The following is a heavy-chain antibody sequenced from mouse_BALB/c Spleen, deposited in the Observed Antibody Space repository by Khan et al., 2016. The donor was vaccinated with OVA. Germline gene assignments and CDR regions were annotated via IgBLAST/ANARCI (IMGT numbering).Heavy chain of an antibody. Sequence: EVELVESGGGFVKPGGSLKLSCSASGFTFSSYAMSWVRQTPEKRLEWVATISTGGHYTFYADSVKGRFTISRDNAKNTLYLQMSRLRSEDTAMYYCSRSLVDYYAMDYWGQGTSVTVSS. CDR2: ISTGGHYT. CDR3: SRSLVDYYAMDY. CDR1: GFTFSSYA. D-gene: IGHD2-2*01. J-gene: IGHJ4*01. V-gene: IGHV5-9-3*01.